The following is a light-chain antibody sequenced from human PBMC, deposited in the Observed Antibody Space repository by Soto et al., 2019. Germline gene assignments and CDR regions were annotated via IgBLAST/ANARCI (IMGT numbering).Light chain of an antibody. V-gene: IGKV3-20*01. Sequence: IILTQSPYTLSLSPGESATLSCRASQTVSSNYLAWCQQRPGQAPRLLIYGASTRAAGIPDRFSGSGSGTDFTLTITRLEPEDSAVYFCQQYTGPPTTFGQGTRLEIK. CDR2: GAS. CDR3: QQYTGPPTT. J-gene: IGKJ5*01. CDR1: QTVSSNY.